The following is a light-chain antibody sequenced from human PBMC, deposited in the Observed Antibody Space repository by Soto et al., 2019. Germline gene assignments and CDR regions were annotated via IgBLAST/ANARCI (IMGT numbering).Light chain of an antibody. CDR2: KAS. J-gene: IGKJ2*01. V-gene: IGKV1-5*03. Sequence: DIQMTQSPSTLSGSVGDRVTITCRASQTISSWLAWYQQKPGKAPKLLIYKASTLKSGVPSRFSGSGSGTEFTLTISSLQAEDVAVYYCHQYFSTPYTFGQGTKLEIK. CDR3: HQYFSTPYT. CDR1: QTISSW.